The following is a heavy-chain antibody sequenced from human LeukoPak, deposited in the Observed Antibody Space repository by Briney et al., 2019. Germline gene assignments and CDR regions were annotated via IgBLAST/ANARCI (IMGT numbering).Heavy chain of an antibody. D-gene: IGHD5-12*01. J-gene: IGHJ4*02. CDR2: IYPGDSDT. Sequence: GESLKISCKGSGYSSTSYWIGWVRQMPGKGLEWMGIIYPGDSDTRYSPSFQGQVTISADKSISTAYLQWSSLKASDTAMYYCARHLRGYSGYDYYYFDYWGQGTLVTVSS. CDR1: GYSSTSYW. V-gene: IGHV5-51*01. CDR3: ARHLRGYSGYDYYYFDY.